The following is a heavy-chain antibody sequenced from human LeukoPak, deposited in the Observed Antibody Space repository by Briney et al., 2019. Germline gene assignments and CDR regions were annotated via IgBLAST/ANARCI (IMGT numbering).Heavy chain of an antibody. J-gene: IGHJ1*01. CDR3: ARAPSEIGGYYPEYFRY. D-gene: IGHD3-22*01. CDR1: GFTFSSYW. CDR2: IKSDGST. V-gene: IGHV3-74*01. Sequence: SGGSLRLSCVASGFTFSSYWMHWVRQAPGKGLVWVSRIKSDGSTNYADSVKGRFTISRDNAKNTVSLQMNSLRAEDTGVYFCARAPSEIGGYYPEYFRYWGQGTLVTVSS.